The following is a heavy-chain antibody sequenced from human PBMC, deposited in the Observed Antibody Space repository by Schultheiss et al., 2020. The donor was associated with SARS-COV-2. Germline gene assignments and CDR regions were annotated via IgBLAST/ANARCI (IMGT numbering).Heavy chain of an antibody. CDR1: GGSITSVGSY. CDR3: ALRLVTKYYFDN. Sequence: SETLSLTCTVSGGSITSVGSYWTWIRQRPGMGLEWIGYISYSGNTYYSPSLKSRGTISIDTSKNQFSLKLNSVTAADTAMYFCALRLVTKYYFDNWGQGTLVTVSS. CDR2: ISYSGNT. D-gene: IGHD3-9*01. V-gene: IGHV4-31*03. J-gene: IGHJ4*02.